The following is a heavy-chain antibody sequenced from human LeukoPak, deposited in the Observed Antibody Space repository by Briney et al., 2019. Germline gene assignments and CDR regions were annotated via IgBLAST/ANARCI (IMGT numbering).Heavy chain of an antibody. D-gene: IGHD3-10*01. J-gene: IGHJ4*02. V-gene: IGHV3-7*01. CDR2: INPDGRTK. CDR3: ARDCCASGSHDS. Sequence: PGGSLRLSCAASGFTFSNHWMSWVRQAPGKGLEWEANINPDGRTKHYVDSVTGRFAISRDNAKNSLYLQMDSLRADGTAVYYCARDCCASGSHDSWGQGTQVTVSS. CDR1: GFTFSNHW.